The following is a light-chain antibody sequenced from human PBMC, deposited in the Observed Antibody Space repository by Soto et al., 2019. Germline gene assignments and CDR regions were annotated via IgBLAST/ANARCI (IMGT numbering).Light chain of an antibody. CDR1: QSITSY. V-gene: IGKV1-39*01. Sequence: DIQMTQSPSSLSASVGDRVTITCRASQSITSYLNWYQQKPGRAPKLLIYAASTLQSGVPSRFSGSGSGTEFTLTISSLQPEDFATYSCQQSYSTPWTLGGGTKVDIK. CDR3: QQSYSTPWT. J-gene: IGKJ4*01. CDR2: AAS.